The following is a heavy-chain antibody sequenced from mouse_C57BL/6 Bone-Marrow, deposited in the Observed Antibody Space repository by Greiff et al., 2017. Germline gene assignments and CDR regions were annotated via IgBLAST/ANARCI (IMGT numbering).Heavy chain of an antibody. V-gene: IGHV1-61*01. CDR1: GYTFTSSW. CDR3: ARAGGAMDY. Sequence: QVQLQQPGAELVRPGSSVKLSCKASGYTFTSSWMDWVKQRPGQGLEWIGNIYPSDSETHYNQKFKDKATLTVDKSSSTAYMQRSSLTSEDSAVYYCARAGGAMDYWGQGTSVTVSS. J-gene: IGHJ4*01. CDR2: IYPSDSET.